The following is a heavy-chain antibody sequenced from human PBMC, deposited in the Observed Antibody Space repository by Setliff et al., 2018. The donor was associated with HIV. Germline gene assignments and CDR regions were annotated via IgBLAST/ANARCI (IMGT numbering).Heavy chain of an antibody. CDR1: GGSIGSHY. CDR3: ARVFPHPYGNSWFDT. J-gene: IGHJ5*02. Sequence: TSETLSLTCSVSGGSIGSHYWSWIRQPPGKGLEWIGYIYNSGNYNPSLKSRVIMAVDTSKNEFSLKLSSVTAADTAVYYCARVFPHPYGNSWFDTWGQGILVTVS. D-gene: IGHD3-16*01. CDR2: IYNSG. V-gene: IGHV4-59*11.